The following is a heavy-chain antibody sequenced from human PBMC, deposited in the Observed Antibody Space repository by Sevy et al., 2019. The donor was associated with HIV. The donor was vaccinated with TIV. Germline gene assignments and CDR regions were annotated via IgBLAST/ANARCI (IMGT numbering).Heavy chain of an antibody. CDR3: ATEKGTVTTLSAFDI. V-gene: IGHV4-59*01. D-gene: IGHD4-17*01. Sequence: SETLSLTCTVSGGSINIYSWNWIRRPPGKGLEWIGYIYYIGSTNYNPSLKSRVTISVDTSKNQFSLKLSSVTAADTAVYYCATEKGTVTTLSAFDIWGQGTMVTVSS. J-gene: IGHJ3*02. CDR1: GGSINIYS. CDR2: IYYIGST.